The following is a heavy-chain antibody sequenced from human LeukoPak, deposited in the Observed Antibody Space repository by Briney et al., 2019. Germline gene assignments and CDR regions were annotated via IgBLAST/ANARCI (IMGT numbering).Heavy chain of an antibody. Sequence: SETLSLTCTVSGGSISNYYWSWIRQPPGKGLEWIGYIYYSGSTNYNPSLKSRVTISVDMSKNQFSLRLNSVTAADTAVYYCARDDGYSYGYRFDPWGQGTLVTVSP. CDR3: ARDDGYSYGYRFDP. J-gene: IGHJ5*02. D-gene: IGHD5-18*01. CDR2: IYYSGST. V-gene: IGHV4-59*01. CDR1: GGSISNYY.